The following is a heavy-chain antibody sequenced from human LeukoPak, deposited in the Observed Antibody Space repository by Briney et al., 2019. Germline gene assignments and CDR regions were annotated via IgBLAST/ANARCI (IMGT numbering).Heavy chain of an antibody. CDR2: INPNSGGI. J-gene: IGHJ3*02. CDR3: ARNLWFGESTDSFNI. V-gene: IGHV1-2*02. Sequence: ASVKVSCKASGYTFTSYYIHWVRQAPGQGLEWMGWINPNSGGINYAQDFQGRVTLTRDTSISTAYMELSRLRSDDTAMYYCARNLWFGESTDSFNIWGQGTMVTVSS. CDR1: GYTFTSYY. D-gene: IGHD3-10*01.